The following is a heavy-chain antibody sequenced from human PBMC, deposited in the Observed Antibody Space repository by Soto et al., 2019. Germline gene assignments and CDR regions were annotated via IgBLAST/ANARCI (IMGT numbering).Heavy chain of an antibody. CDR3: AKLVGTTKVDF. V-gene: IGHV3-23*01. D-gene: IGHD1-26*01. J-gene: IGHJ4*02. Sequence: EVQLLGSGGGLVQTGGSLRLSCEGSGFTFETYGMNWVRQAPGKGLEWLSHITRSGGTTYYADSVKGRFTISRDNSKNTVCRQMNSLRVEDTAVYYCAKLVGTTKVDFWGQGTLVTVSS. CDR2: ITRSGGTT. CDR1: GFTFETYG.